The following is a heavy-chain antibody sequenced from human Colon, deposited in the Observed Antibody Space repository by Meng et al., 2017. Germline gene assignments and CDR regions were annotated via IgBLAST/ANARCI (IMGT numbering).Heavy chain of an antibody. J-gene: IGHJ4*02. D-gene: IGHD3-22*01. Sequence: VQRHGSRPGLVKPYQTLSLTCPVSGESISSGNHYWGWVRQPPGKGLEFLGRIESTGSTSYNPSLRSRLTISVDKSKNQFSLRLTSVTAADTAVYYCAREGGSYYSDTSVYYPYFDFWGQGSLVTVSS. V-gene: IGHV4-61*02. CDR1: GESISSGNHY. CDR3: AREGGSYYSDTSVYYPYFDF. CDR2: IESTGST.